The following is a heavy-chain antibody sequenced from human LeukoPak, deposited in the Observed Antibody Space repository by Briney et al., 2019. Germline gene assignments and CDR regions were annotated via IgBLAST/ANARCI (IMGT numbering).Heavy chain of an antibody. D-gene: IGHD3-22*01. CDR2: ISAYNGKT. Sequence: GASVKVSCKASGGTFSSYAISWVRQAPGQGLEWMGWISAYNGKTNYPQKFQGRVTMTTDTSTSTAYMELRSLRSDDTAIYYCARDPLTYYPDTSGYSCYFDYWGQGTLVTVSS. CDR1: GGTFSSYA. CDR3: ARDPLTYYPDTSGYSCYFDY. J-gene: IGHJ4*02. V-gene: IGHV1-18*01.